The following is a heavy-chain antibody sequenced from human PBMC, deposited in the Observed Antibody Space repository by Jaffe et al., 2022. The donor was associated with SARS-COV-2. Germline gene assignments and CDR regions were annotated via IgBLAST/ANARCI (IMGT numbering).Heavy chain of an antibody. V-gene: IGHV3-23*04. D-gene: IGHD3-9*01. CDR2: ISGSGGST. Sequence: EVQLVESGGGLVQPGGSLRLSCAASGFTFSSYAMSWVRQAPGKGLEWVSAISGSGGSTYYADSVKGRFTISRDNSKNTLYLQMNSLRAEDTAVYYCAKDLDDILTGYSPDDAFDIWGQGTMVTVSS. CDR1: GFTFSSYA. CDR3: AKDLDDILTGYSPDDAFDI. J-gene: IGHJ3*02.